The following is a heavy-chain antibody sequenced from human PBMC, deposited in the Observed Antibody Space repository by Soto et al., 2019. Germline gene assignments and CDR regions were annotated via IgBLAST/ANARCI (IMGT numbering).Heavy chain of an antibody. Sequence: GGSLRLSCAASGFSLSNNGMHWVRQAPGKGLEWVAVISYDGNNKYYADSVKDRFTISRDNSKNTVYLEMNNLRAEDTAMYYCAKGGSGNYLTYYYYYGMDVWGQGTTVTVSS. V-gene: IGHV3-30*18. CDR2: ISYDGNNK. CDR1: GFSLSNNG. D-gene: IGHD3-22*01. CDR3: AKGGSGNYLTYYYYYGMDV. J-gene: IGHJ6*02.